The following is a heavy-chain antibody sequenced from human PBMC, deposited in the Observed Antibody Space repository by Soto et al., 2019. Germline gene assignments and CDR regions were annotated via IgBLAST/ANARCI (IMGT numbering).Heavy chain of an antibody. CDR3: ARAGPAAISYFDYYYGMDV. Sequence: PSETLSLTCTVSGGSISSGDYSWSWIRQPPGKGLEWIGYIYYSGSTYYNPSLKSRVTISVDTSKNQFSLKLSSVTAADTAVYYCARAGPAAISYFDYYYGMDVWGQGTTVTVSS. CDR2: IYYSGST. CDR1: GGSISSGDYS. J-gene: IGHJ6*02. D-gene: IGHD2-2*02. V-gene: IGHV4-30-4*01.